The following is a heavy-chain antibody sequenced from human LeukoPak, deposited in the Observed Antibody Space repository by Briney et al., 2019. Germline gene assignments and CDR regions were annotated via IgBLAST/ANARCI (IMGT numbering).Heavy chain of an antibody. CDR3: ARGESYDSSGYYHYYYGMDV. V-gene: IGHV3-30*04. CDR1: GFTFSSYA. D-gene: IGHD3-22*01. Sequence: PGRSLRLSCAASGFTFSSYAMHWVRQVPGKGLEWVAVISYDGSNKYYADSVKGRFTISRDNSKNTLYLQMNSLRAEDTAVYYCARGESYDSSGYYHYYYGMDVWGQGTTVTVSS. J-gene: IGHJ6*02. CDR2: ISYDGSNK.